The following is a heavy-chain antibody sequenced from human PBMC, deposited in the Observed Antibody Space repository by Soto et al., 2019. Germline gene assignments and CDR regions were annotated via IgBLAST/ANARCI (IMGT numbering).Heavy chain of an antibody. J-gene: IGHJ5*02. CDR2: IYYSGST. D-gene: IGHD3-22*01. CDR3: TRNPIVGYDSSGYYNRFDP. V-gene: IGHV4-59*01. CDR1: GGSISSYY. Sequence: SETLSLTCTVSGGSISSYYWSWIRQPPGKGLEWIGYIYYSGSTNYNPSLKSRVTISVDTSKNQFSLKLSSVTAADTAVYYCTRNPIVGYDSSGYYNRFDPWGQGTLVTVSS.